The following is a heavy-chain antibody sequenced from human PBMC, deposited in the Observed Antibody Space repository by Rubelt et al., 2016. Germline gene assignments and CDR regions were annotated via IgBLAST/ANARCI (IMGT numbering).Heavy chain of an antibody. CDR2: INSDESST. D-gene: IGHD1-26*01. J-gene: IGHJ3*02. CDR3: SRRSMGATSAFDI. V-gene: IGHV3-74*01. Sequence: GKGLVWVSRINSDESSTSYADSVKGRFTISRDNAQNTLYLQMSSLRAEDTAVYYCSRRSMGATSAFDIWGQGTMVTVSS.